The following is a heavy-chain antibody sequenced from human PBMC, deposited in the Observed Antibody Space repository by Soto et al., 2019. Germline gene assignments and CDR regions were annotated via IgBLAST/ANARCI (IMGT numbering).Heavy chain of an antibody. CDR3: ARDTYSGYDFGL. CDR2: IPSRGRP. Sequence: QVQLRESGPGLVKPSQTLSLTCSVSGASVAGGSYSWSWVRQPPGKGLEWIGYIPSRGRPFYNPSPTSRGTISADTSKNQLSRQLTSVTAADTAVYYCARDTYSGYDFGLWGQGTLVTVSS. J-gene: IGHJ5*02. D-gene: IGHD5-12*01. CDR1: GASVAGGSYS. V-gene: IGHV4-30-4*01.